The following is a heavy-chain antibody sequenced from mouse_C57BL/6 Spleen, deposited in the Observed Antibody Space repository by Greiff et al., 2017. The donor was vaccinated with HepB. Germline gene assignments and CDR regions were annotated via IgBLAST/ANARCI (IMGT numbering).Heavy chain of an antibody. CDR1: GLTFSDYG. D-gene: IGHD1-1*01. CDR2: ISSGSSTI. Sequence: EVKVVESGGGLVKPGGSLKLSCAASGLTFSDYGMHWVRQAPEKGLEWVAYISSGSSTIYYADTVKGRFTISRDNAKNTLFLQMTSLRSEDTAMYYCARPWGSSPAWFAYWGQGTLVTVSA. CDR3: ARPWGSSPAWFAY. V-gene: IGHV5-17*01. J-gene: IGHJ3*01.